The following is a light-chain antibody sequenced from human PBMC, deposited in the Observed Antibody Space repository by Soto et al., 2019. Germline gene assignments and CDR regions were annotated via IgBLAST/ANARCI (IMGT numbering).Light chain of an antibody. V-gene: IGKV1-5*03. CDR2: KSS. CDR1: QTISSW. CDR3: QQYNDYST. Sequence: DIQMTPSPSTLSASVGDRVTITCRASQTISSWLAWYQQKPGKAPKLLIYKSSSLESGVPSRFSGSGSGTEFTLTISILQPDDFATYYCQQYNDYSTFGQGSKVEIK. J-gene: IGKJ1*01.